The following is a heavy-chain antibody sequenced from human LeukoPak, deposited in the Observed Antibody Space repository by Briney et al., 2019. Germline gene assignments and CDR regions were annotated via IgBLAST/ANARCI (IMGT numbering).Heavy chain of an antibody. CDR1: GGSISSGGYS. V-gene: IGHV4-30-2*01. CDR2: IYHSGST. Sequence: SETLSLTCAVSGGSISSGGYSWSWIRQPPGKGLEWTGYIYHSGSTYYNPSLKSRVTISVDRSKNQFSLKLSSVTAADTAVYYCARGGQQQLPSPYFFDYWGQGTLVTVSS. D-gene: IGHD6-13*01. J-gene: IGHJ4*02. CDR3: ARGGQQQLPSPYFFDY.